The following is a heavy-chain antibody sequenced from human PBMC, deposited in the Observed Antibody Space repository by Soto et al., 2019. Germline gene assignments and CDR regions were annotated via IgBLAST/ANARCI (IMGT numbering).Heavy chain of an antibody. CDR1: GGSISSGDYY. CDR2: IYYSGST. J-gene: IGHJ4*02. CDR3: ARTYCNGGNCYAYYFES. V-gene: IGHV4-30-4*01. Sequence: SETLSLTCTVSGGSISSGDYYWSWIRQPPGKGLEWIAYIYYSGSTYYNPSLKSRVIISVDTSKNQFSLKLTSVTAADTAVYYCARTYCNGGNCYAYYFESWGQGTLVTVSS. D-gene: IGHD2-15*01.